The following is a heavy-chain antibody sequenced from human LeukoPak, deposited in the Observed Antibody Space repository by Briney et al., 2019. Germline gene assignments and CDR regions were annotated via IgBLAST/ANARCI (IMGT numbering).Heavy chain of an antibody. CDR3: AKDCRWPNDTFDL. CDR1: GYSFSSYV. D-gene: IGHD6-13*01. J-gene: IGHJ3*01. CDR2: IGGADGST. Sequence: PGGSLRLSCAASGYSFSSYVASWVRQAPGKGLEWVSAIGGADGSTWYPGSVKGRFTISRDNSKNTVYLQMNRLRAEDTAVYYCAKDCRWPNDTFDLWGQGTMVTVSS. V-gene: IGHV3-23*01.